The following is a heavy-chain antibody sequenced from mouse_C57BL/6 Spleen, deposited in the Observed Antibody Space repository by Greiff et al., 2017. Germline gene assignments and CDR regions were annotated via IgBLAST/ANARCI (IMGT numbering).Heavy chain of an antibody. CDR2: LDPEDGET. CDR3: AREEDEYDGGASRYFDY. J-gene: IGHJ2*01. D-gene: IGHD2-4*01. Sequence: VQLQQSGAELVKPGASVKLSCTASGFNIKDYYMHWVKQRTEQGLEWIGRLDPEDGETKYAPKFPGKATITADTSSNTAYLQLSSLTSEDTAVYYCAREEDEYDGGASRYFDYWGQGTTLTVSS. CDR1: GFNIKDYY. V-gene: IGHV14-2*01.